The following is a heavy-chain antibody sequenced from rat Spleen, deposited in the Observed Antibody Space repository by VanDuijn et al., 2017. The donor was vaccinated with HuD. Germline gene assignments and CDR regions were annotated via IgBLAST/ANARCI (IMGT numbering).Heavy chain of an antibody. CDR1: GFTFNNYW. D-gene: IGHD1-9*01. J-gene: IGHJ3*01. Sequence: EVQLVESGGGLVQPGRSLKLSCVASGFTFNNYWMTWIRQAPGKGLAWVASISNTGGTTNYPDSVKGRISISRDNAKSTLYVQLNSLRSEDTATYFCTRGIYYGYNAFVYWGQGTLVTVSS. CDR2: ISNTGGTT. V-gene: IGHV5-31*01. CDR3: TRGIYYGYNAFVY.